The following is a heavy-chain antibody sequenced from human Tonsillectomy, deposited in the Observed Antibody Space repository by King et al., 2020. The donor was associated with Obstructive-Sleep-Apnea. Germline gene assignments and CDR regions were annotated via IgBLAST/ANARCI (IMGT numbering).Heavy chain of an antibody. D-gene: IGHD2-2*01. CDR2: TYYSGIT. Sequence: VQLQESGPGLVKPSQTLSLTCTVSDGAFSVGSHHWNWIRQLPGKGLGWIGYTYYSGITPYNPSLKGRVSISVDKSKVQFSLRLDSVTAADTAVYYCAREGTSSSPNWFGPWGPGTLVTVSS. CDR3: AREGTSSSPNWFGP. J-gene: IGHJ5*02. V-gene: IGHV4-31*03. CDR1: DGAFSVGSHH.